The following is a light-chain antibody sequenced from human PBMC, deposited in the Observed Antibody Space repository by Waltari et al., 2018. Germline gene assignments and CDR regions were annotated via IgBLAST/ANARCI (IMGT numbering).Light chain of an antibody. V-gene: IGLV4-69*01. J-gene: IGLJ3*02. CDR2: GNSDGTH. Sequence: PRPEMGPRFMLEGNSDGTHSKGDAFPVRFSGSSSGAELYLTISSLQSEDEADYYCQTGGHGTWVFGGGTKLTVL. CDR3: QTGGHGTWV.